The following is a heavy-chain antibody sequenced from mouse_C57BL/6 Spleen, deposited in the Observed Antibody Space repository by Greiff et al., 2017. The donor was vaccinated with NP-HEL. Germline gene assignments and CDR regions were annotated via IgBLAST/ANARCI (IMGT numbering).Heavy chain of an antibody. J-gene: IGHJ3*01. CDR1: GFTFSSYA. D-gene: IGHD2-2*01. CDR3: ARSTMVTRWFAY. CDR2: ISDGGSYT. Sequence: EVKLVESGGGLVKPGGSLKLSCAASGFTFSSYAMSWVRQTPEKRLEWVATISDGGSYTYYPDNVKGRFTISRDNAKNNLYLQMSHLKSEDTAMYYCARSTMVTRWFAYWGQGTLVTVSA. V-gene: IGHV5-4*03.